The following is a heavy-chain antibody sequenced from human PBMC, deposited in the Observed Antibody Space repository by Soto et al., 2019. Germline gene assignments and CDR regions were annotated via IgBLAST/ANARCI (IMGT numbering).Heavy chain of an antibody. V-gene: IGHV1-69*13. J-gene: IGHJ6*02. CDR2: IIPIFGTA. Sequence: SVKVSCKASGGTFSSYAISWVRQAPGQGLEWMGGIIPIFGTANYAQKFQGRVTITADESTSTAYMELSSLRSEDTAVYYCARDVENYDILTGYGMDVWGQGTTVTVSS. CDR3: ARDVENYDILTGYGMDV. CDR1: GGTFSSYA. D-gene: IGHD3-9*01.